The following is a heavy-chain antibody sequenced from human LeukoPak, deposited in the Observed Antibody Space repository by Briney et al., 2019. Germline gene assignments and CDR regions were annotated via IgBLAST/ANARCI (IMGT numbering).Heavy chain of an antibody. J-gene: IGHJ4*02. V-gene: IGHV4-59*01. D-gene: IGHD3-10*01. Sequence: PSETLSLTCTVSGGSISSYYWSWIRQPPGKGLEWIGYIYYSGSTNYNPSLKSRVTISVDTSKNQFSLKLSSVTAADTAVYYCAREHYGSGCYWVYYFDYWGQGTLVTVSS. CDR3: AREHYGSGCYWVYYFDY. CDR1: GGSISSYY. CDR2: IYYSGST.